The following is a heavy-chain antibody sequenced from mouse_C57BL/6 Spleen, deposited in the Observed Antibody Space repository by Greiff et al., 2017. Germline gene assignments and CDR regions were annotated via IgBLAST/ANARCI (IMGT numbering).Heavy chain of an antibody. CDR3: ARGDDGYYEDAMDY. CDR1: GYSITSGYY. CDR2: ISYDGSN. J-gene: IGHJ4*01. V-gene: IGHV3-6*01. Sequence: ESGPGLVKPSQSLSLTCSVTGYSITSGYYWNWIRQFPGNKLEWMGYISYDGSNNYNPSLKNRISITRDPSKNQFFLKLNSVTTEDTATYYCARGDDGYYEDAMDYWGQGTSVTVSS. D-gene: IGHD2-3*01.